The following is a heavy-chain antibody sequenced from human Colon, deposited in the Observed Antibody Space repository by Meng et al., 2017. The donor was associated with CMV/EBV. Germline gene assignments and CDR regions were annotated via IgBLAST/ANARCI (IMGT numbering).Heavy chain of an antibody. CDR1: GYTFTNYY. CDR2: LNPSGDTT. D-gene: IGHD2-15*01. V-gene: IGHV1-46*01. CDR3: ARDTPGEDKWD. Sequence: SCKASGYTFTNYYFHWVRQGPGQGLEWVARLNPSGDTTTFAQKFQGRVTMTRDTSTTTVYVELASLTSEDTAVYYCARDTPGEDKWDWGQGTLVTVSS. J-gene: IGHJ4*02.